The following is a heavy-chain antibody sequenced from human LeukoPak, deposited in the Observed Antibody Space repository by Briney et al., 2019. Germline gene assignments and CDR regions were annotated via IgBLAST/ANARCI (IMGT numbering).Heavy chain of an antibody. CDR2: IRNDGSNT. V-gene: IGHV3-30*02. J-gene: IGHJ4*02. CDR3: AKDSRIVTSRVTLRWIDY. CDR1: GFTFSRHG. D-gene: IGHD4-23*01. Sequence: GGSLRLSCAASGFTFSRHGMDWVRQAPGKGLEWVAFIRNDGSNTYYTDSVKGRFTISRDNSKNTVYLQMNSVRVEDTAIYYCAKDSRIVTSRVTLRWIDYWGQGTLVTVSS.